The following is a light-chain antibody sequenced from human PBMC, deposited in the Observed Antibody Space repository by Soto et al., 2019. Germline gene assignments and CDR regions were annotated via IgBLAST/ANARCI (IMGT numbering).Light chain of an antibody. CDR2: EVS. V-gene: IGLV2-14*01. CDR1: SSDVGGYKY. J-gene: IGLJ2*01. Sequence: QSALTQPASVSGSHGQSITISCTGTSSDVGGYKYVSWYQQHPGKVPKLFIYEVSNRPSGVSNRFSGSKSGNTASLTISRLQAEDEAEYYCSSYTRSTTLNVLFGGGTKLTVL. CDR3: SSYTRSTTLNVL.